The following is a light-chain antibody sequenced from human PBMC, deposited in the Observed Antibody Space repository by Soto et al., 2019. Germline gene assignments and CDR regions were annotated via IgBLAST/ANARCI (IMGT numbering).Light chain of an antibody. V-gene: IGKV3-11*01. CDR3: QQYNNWPRT. CDR1: QRISSH. Sequence: EVVLTQSPDTLSLSPGERATLSCRASQRISSHLAWYQQKPGQAPRLLIYDASNRATGIPARFSGSGSGTDFTLTISSLEPEDLAVYYCQQYNNWPRTFGQGTKVDIK. J-gene: IGKJ1*01. CDR2: DAS.